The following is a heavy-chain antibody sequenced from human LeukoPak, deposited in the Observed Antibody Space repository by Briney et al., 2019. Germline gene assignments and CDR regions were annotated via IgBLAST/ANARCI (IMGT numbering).Heavy chain of an antibody. CDR1: GFTFSSYE. CDR3: ASYVPFDY. CDR2: ISSSGSTI. V-gene: IGHV3-48*03. Sequence: VGSLGLSCAAPGFTFSSYEMNWVRQAPGKGLEWVSYISSSGSTIYYADSVKGRFTISRDNAKNSLYLQMNSLRAEDTAVYYCASYVPFDYWGQGTLVTVSS. J-gene: IGHJ4*02. D-gene: IGHD2-2*01.